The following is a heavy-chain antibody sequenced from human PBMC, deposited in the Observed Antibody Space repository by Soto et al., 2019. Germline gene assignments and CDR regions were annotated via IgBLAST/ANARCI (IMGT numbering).Heavy chain of an antibody. CDR3: EKKVKSGSGSQYFDY. D-gene: IGHD3-10*01. CDR2: FRAGGDDGTT. CDR1: GFTFSSYS. J-gene: IGHJ4*02. V-gene: IGHV3-23*01. Sequence: PGGSLRLSCVASGFTFSSYSMSWVRQAPGKGLEWVSGFRAGGDDGTTYYADSVKGRFTISRDNSKNTLFLQMNSLRAEDTAIYYCEKKVKSGSGSQYFDYFGQGPLVTVYS.